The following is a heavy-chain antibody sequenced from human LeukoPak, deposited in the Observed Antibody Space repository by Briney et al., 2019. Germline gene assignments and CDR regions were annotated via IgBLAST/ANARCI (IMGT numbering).Heavy chain of an antibody. V-gene: IGHV4-34*01. CDR2: INHSGST. CDR1: GGPFSGYY. J-gene: IGHJ5*02. CDR3: ARDRHIDCGGDCYSGFDP. Sequence: SETLSLTCAVYGGPFSGYYWSWIRQPPGKGLEWIGEINHSGSTNYNPSLKSPVTISVDTSKNQFSLKLSSVTAADTAVYYCARDRHIDCGGDCYSGFDPWGQGTLVTVSS. D-gene: IGHD2-21*02.